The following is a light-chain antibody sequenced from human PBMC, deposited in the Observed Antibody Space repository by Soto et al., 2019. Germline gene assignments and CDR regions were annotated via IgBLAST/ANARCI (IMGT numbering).Light chain of an antibody. Sequence: EIVMTQSPATLSVSPGERATLSCRASQSVSSNSAWYQQKPGQAPRLLIYGASTRATGIPARFSGSGSGTEFTLTISSLQSEDFAVYYCQQYNNWLLFTFGPGTKVDIK. CDR1: QSVSSN. CDR2: GAS. CDR3: QQYNNWLLFT. J-gene: IGKJ3*01. V-gene: IGKV3-15*01.